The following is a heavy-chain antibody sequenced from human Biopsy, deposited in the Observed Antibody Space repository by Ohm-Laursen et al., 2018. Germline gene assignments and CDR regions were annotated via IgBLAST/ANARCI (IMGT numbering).Heavy chain of an antibody. Sequence: SETLSFTCTVSGCSISGFSWSWIRQPAGKGLVWIGQIYTSGITNYNPSLKSQITMSVDTSKNKFSLRAGSVTAADTAVYYCARDRDRRGWFDPWGQGTLVTVSS. CDR2: IYTSGIT. D-gene: IGHD1-14*01. J-gene: IGHJ5*02. CDR1: GCSISGFS. CDR3: ARDRDRRGWFDP. V-gene: IGHV4-4*07.